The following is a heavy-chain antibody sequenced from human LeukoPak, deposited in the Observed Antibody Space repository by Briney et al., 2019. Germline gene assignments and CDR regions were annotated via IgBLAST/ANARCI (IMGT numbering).Heavy chain of an antibody. J-gene: IGHJ3*02. Sequence: KTSETLSLTCTVSGGSISSSSYYWGWIRQPPGKGPEWIGSIYYSGSTYYNPSHKSRVTISVDTSKNQFSLKLSSVTAADTAVYYCARHSIAAENDAFDIWGQGTMVTVSS. CDR2: IYYSGST. V-gene: IGHV4-39*01. CDR3: ARHSIAAENDAFDI. CDR1: GGSISSSSYY. D-gene: IGHD6-6*01.